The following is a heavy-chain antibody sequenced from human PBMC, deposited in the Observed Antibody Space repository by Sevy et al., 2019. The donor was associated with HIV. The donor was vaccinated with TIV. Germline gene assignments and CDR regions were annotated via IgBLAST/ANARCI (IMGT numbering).Heavy chain of an antibody. J-gene: IGHJ4*02. CDR2: MNPNIGST. CDR1: GYTFNHLD. Sequence: ASVKVSCKASGYTFNHLDINWVRQAPGQGPEWMGWMNPNIGSTGYAQKFQGRVTMTRDTSISTAYMELSSLTSEDTAVYYCARGIQAGVDYWGQGTLVTVSS. D-gene: IGHD3-10*01. CDR3: ARGIQAGVDY. V-gene: IGHV1-8*01.